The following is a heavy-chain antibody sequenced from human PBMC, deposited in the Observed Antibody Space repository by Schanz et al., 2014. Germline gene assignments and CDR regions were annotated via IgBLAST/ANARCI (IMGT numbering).Heavy chain of an antibody. CDR3: ARAKRFGDMDV. D-gene: IGHD3-10*01. CDR2: ISAYNGHT. Sequence: QVQLVQSGAEVKKPGASVKVSCKASGYTFISYGIKWVRQAPGQGLEWMGWISAYNGHTDYAQKLQGRVTLTTDTATSTAYMKLRNLRSDDTAVYDCARAKRFGDMDVWGQGTTVTVSS. J-gene: IGHJ6*02. CDR1: GYTFISYG. V-gene: IGHV1-18*01.